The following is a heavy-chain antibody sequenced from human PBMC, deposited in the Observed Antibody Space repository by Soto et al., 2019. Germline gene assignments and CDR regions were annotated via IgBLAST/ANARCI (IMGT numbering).Heavy chain of an antibody. CDR3: ARFTVAGTHPVDY. J-gene: IGHJ4*02. D-gene: IGHD6-19*01. CDR2: MNPNSGNT. V-gene: IGHV1-8*01. Sequence: QVQLVQSGAEVKKPGASVKVSCKASGYTFTSYDINWVRQATGQGLEWMGWMNPNSGNTGYAPKFQGRVTMTRNTAISKPYLEPSSVTSEDTAVYYCARFTVAGTHPVDYWGQGTLVTVSS. CDR1: GYTFTSYD.